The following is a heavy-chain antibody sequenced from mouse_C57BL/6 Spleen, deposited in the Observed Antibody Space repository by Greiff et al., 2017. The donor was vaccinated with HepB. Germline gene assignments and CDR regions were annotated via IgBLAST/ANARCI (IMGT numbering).Heavy chain of an antibody. V-gene: IGHV3-1*01. J-gene: IGHJ2*01. CDR2: ISYSGST. Sequence: EVQLQESGPGMVKPSQSLSLTCTVTGYSITSGYDWHWIRHFPGNKLEWMGYISYSGSTNYNPSLKSRISITHDTSKNHFFLKLNSVTTEDTATYYCARDLLTGVFDYWGQGTTLTVSS. CDR3: ARDLLTGVFDY. CDR1: GYSITSGYD. D-gene: IGHD4-1*01.